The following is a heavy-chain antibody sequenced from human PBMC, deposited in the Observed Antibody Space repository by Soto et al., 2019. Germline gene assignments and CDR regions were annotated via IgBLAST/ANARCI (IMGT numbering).Heavy chain of an antibody. CDR2: IIPIFGTA. V-gene: IGHV1-69*06. J-gene: IGHJ5*02. CDR3: ARATLNWNYVYNWFDP. D-gene: IGHD1-7*01. CDR1: EGTFSSYA. Sequence: ASVKVSCKASEGTFSSYAISWVRQAPGQGLEWMGGIIPIFGTANYAQKFQGRVTITADKSTSTAYMELSSLRSEDTAVYYYARATLNWNYVYNWFDPWGQGTLVTVSS.